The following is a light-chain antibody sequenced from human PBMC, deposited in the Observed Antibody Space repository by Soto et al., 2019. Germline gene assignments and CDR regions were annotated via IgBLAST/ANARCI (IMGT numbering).Light chain of an antibody. CDR3: EAWDATLNGPV. V-gene: IGLV1-44*01. Sequence: QAVVTQPPSASGTAVQRVSISCSGSSSNIGSNTVTWYRQIPGTAPKLVIYGNNQRPSGVPDRISGSKSGTSASLAISGLQSEDEADYYCEAWDATLNGPVFGGGTKVTVL. J-gene: IGLJ2*01. CDR2: GNN. CDR1: SSNIGSNT.